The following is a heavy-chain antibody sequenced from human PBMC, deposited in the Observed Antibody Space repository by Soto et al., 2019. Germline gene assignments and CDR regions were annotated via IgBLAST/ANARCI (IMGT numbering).Heavy chain of an antibody. D-gene: IGHD6-13*01. Sequence: PSETLSLTCTVSGGSISSYYWSWIRQPPGKGLEWIGYIYYSGSTNYNPSLKSRVTISVDTSKNQLSLKLSSVTAADTAVYYCARGVGYSSSWYLDYFDYWGQGTLVTVSS. CDR2: IYYSGST. V-gene: IGHV4-59*01. CDR1: GGSISSYY. J-gene: IGHJ4*02. CDR3: ARGVGYSSSWYLDYFDY.